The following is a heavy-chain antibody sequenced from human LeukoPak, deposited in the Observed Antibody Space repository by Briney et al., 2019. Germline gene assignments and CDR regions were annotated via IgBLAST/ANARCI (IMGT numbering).Heavy chain of an antibody. V-gene: IGHV1-2*02. Sequence: ASVKVSCKASGYTFTGYYMHWVRQAPGQGLEWMGWINPNSGGTNYAQKFQGRVTMTRDTSISTAYMELSRLRSDDTAVYYCATGTGITIFGVVPPRTPPPIDYWGQGTLVTVSS. D-gene: IGHD3-3*01. CDR1: GYTFTGYY. CDR2: INPNSGGT. CDR3: ATGTGITIFGVVPPRTPPPIDY. J-gene: IGHJ4*02.